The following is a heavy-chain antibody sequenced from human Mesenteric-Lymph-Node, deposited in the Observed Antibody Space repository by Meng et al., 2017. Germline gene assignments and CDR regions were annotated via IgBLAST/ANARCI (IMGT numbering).Heavy chain of an antibody. Sequence: GESLKISCAASGFTFSNYWMNWVRQAPGMGLEWVASLKGDGSETHYVDSVKGRFTISRDNAKSSVYLQMNSVRAEDTAVYYCARESGVYYYGSGSYYYYGMDVWGQGTTVTVSS. D-gene: IGHD3-10*01. CDR3: ARESGVYYYGSGSYYYYGMDV. CDR1: GFTFSNYW. CDR2: LKGDGSET. V-gene: IGHV3-7*01. J-gene: IGHJ6*02.